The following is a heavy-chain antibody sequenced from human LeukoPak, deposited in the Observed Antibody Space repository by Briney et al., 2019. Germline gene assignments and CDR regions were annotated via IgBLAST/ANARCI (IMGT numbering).Heavy chain of an antibody. J-gene: IGHJ4*02. Sequence: SLRLSCAASGFTFDDYAMHWVRQAPGKGLEWVSGISWNSGSIGYADSVKGRFTISRDNAKNSLYLQMNSLRAEDTALYYCAKDLTTVTTAWGQGTLVTVSS. D-gene: IGHD4-17*01. CDR1: GFTFDDYA. CDR3: AKDLTTVTTA. V-gene: IGHV3-9*01. CDR2: ISWNSGSI.